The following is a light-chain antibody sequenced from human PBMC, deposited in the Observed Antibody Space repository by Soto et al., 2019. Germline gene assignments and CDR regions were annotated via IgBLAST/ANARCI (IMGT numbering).Light chain of an antibody. J-gene: IGLJ3*02. CDR2: EVS. CDR1: SSDVGGYNY. CDR3: SSYAGSNNSEV. Sequence: QSALTQPPSASRSPGQSVTISCTGTSSDVGGYNYVSWYQQHPGKAPKLMIYEVSKRPSGVPDRFSGSKSGNTASLTVSGLQAEDEADYYCSSYAGSNNSEVFGGGTKLTVL. V-gene: IGLV2-8*01.